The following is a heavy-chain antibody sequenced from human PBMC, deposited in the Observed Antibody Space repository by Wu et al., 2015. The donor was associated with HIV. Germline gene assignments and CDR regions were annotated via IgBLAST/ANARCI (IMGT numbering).Heavy chain of an antibody. D-gene: IGHD5-12*01. Sequence: QVQLVQSGAEVKKPGASVKVSCKASGYTFTSYDINWVRQATGQGLEWMGWMNPNSGNTGYAQKFQGRVTMTRNTSISTAYMELSSLRSEDTAVYYCARGFRCRRGYSGPDGGCYYYYGMDVVGPRDHGHRLL. CDR1: GYTFTSYD. CDR3: ARGFRCRRGYSGPDGGCYYYYGMDV. J-gene: IGHJ6*02. CDR2: MNPNSGNT. V-gene: IGHV1-8*01.